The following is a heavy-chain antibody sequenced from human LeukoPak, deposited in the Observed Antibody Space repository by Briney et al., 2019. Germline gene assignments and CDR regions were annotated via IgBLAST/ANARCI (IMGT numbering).Heavy chain of an antibody. Sequence: PGGSLRLSCAASGFTFSDYYMSWIRQAPGKGLEWVSYISSSGSTIYYADSVKGRFTISRDNSKNTLYLQMNSLRADDTAVYYCAKDLVTGSLDYWGQGTLVTVSS. CDR1: GFTFSDYY. CDR2: ISSSGSTI. J-gene: IGHJ4*02. CDR3: AKDLVTGSLDY. D-gene: IGHD3-10*01. V-gene: IGHV3-11*01.